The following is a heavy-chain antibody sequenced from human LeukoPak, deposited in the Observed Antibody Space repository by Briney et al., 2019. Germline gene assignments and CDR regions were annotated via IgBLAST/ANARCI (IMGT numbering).Heavy chain of an antibody. Sequence: PGGSLRLSCAASGFTVSNTYMSWVRQAPGKGLEWVSVIYDTGDTFYSDSVKGRFTVSRDYSKNTLYLQMNSLRVDDTAVYYCARDSSGPAFWGQGTLVTVSS. J-gene: IGHJ4*02. CDR2: IYDTGDT. V-gene: IGHV3-53*01. D-gene: IGHD6-19*01. CDR1: GFTVSNTY. CDR3: ARDSSGPAF.